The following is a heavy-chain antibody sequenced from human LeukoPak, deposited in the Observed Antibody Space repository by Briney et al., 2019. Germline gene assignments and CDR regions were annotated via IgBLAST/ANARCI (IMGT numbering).Heavy chain of an antibody. J-gene: IGHJ5*02. V-gene: IGHV1-69*13. CDR2: IIPIVGTA. CDR1: GYTFTSYD. CDR3: ARATVTTFNWFDP. D-gene: IGHD4-17*01. Sequence: SVKVSCKASGYTFTSYDINWVRQATGQGLEWMGGIIPIVGTAKYAQKFQGRVTITADESTSTAYMELRSLRSEDTAVYYCARATVTTFNWFDPWGQGTVVTVSS.